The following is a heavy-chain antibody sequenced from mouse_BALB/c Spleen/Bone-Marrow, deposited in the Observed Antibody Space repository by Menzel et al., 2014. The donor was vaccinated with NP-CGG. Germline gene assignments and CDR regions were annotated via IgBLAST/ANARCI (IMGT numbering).Heavy chain of an antibody. CDR3: ARGGNYGY. V-gene: IGHV1S132*01. J-gene: IGHJ2*01. Sequence: QVQLQQSGAELVKPGASVKLSCKTSGYTFTNYWIQWVKQRPGQGLGWIGEIFPGIGTTYYNEKFKGKATLTIDTSSSTAYTQHSSLTSEDSAVYFCARGGNYGYWGQGTTLTVSS. CDR2: IFPGIGTT. D-gene: IGHD2-1*01. CDR1: GYTFTNYW.